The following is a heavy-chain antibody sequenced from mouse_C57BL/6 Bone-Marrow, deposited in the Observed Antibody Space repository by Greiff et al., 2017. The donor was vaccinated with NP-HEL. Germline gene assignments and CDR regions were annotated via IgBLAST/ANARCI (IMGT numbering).Heavy chain of an antibody. CDR1: GYSITSGYY. Sequence: EVKVEESGPGLVKPSQSLSLTCSVTGYSITSGYYWNWIRQFPGNKLEWMGYISYDGSNNYNPSLKNRISITRDTSKNQFFLKLNSVTTEDTATYYCARGIIYYYGSSCHGDVWGTGTTVTVSS. J-gene: IGHJ1*03. V-gene: IGHV3-6*01. CDR3: ARGIIYYYGSSCHGDV. CDR2: ISYDGSN. D-gene: IGHD1-1*01.